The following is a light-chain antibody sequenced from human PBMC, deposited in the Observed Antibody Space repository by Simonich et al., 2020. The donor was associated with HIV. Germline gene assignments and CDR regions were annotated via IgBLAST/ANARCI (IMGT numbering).Light chain of an antibody. CDR1: QSISSY. J-gene: IGKJ4*01. Sequence: DIQMTQSPSSPSASVGDRVTITCRASQSISSYLNWYQQKPGKAPKLLIYAASSLQSGVPSRFSGSGYGTDFTLTISSLQPEDFATYYCQQSYSTLLTFGGGTKVEIK. V-gene: IGKV1-39*01. CDR2: AAS. CDR3: QQSYSTLLT.